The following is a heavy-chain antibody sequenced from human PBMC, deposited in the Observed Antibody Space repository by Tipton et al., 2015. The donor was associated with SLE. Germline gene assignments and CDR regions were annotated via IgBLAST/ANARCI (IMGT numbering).Heavy chain of an antibody. CDR2: IYYSGST. J-gene: IGHJ6*03. D-gene: IGHD6-13*01. Sequence: TLSLTCTVAGGSSSSGAYYWSWIRQHPGKGLEWIGNIYYSGSTYCNPSLKSRVTISVDTSKNQFSLKLNSVTAADTAVYYCARDGGGYSSSWYYYYYYMDVWGKGTTVTVSS. V-gene: IGHV4-31*03. CDR3: ARDGGGYSSSWYYYYYYMDV. CDR1: GGSSSSGAYY.